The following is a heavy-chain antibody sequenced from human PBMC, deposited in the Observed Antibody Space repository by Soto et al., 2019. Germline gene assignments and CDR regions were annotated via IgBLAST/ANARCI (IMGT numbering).Heavy chain of an antibody. CDR2: IRSETDGGTA. V-gene: IGHV3-15*01. CDR3: TTDTTPFSTPVIATGGAY. Sequence: GGSLRLSCAASGFTFSHAWMSWVRQAPGKGLEWVGRIRSETDGGTADYGSTVDARFTISRDDSKRVVFLQIDNVRTDDTAFYYCTTDTTPFSTPVIATGGAYWGQGALVTVSS. D-gene: IGHD2-21*01. J-gene: IGHJ4*02. CDR1: GFTFSHAW.